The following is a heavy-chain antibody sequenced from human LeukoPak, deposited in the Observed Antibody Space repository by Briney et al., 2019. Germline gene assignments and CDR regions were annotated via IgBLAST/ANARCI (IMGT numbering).Heavy chain of an antibody. Sequence: PGGSLRLSCAASGFTFSTYWMHWVRQAPGKGLVWVARIKGDGSSTIYADSVKGRFTISRDNSKNTLYLQTSSLRAEDTAVYYCARASTTEPNLLDHWGRGTLVTVSS. J-gene: IGHJ4*02. V-gene: IGHV3-74*01. CDR3: ARASTTEPNLLDH. CDR2: IKGDGSST. D-gene: IGHD4-17*01. CDR1: GFTFSTYW.